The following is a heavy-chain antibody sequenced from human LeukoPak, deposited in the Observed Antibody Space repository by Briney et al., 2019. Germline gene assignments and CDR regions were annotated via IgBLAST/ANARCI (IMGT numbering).Heavy chain of an antibody. CDR3: ARLLVEQQLALDP. V-gene: IGHV1-8*01. Sequence: ASVKVSCKASGYTFTSYDINWVRQATGQGLEWMGWMNPNSGNTGYAQKFQGRVTMTRNTSISTAYMELSSLRSEDTAVYYCARLLVEQQLALDPWGQGTLVTVSS. J-gene: IGHJ5*02. D-gene: IGHD6-13*01. CDR1: GYTFTSYD. CDR2: MNPNSGNT.